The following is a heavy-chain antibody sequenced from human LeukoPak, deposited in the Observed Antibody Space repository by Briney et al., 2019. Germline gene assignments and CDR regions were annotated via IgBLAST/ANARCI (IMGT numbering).Heavy chain of an antibody. Sequence: PGGSLRLSCTASGFTVRSNYMLWVRQAPGKGLECVSVIYSDGSAYYADSVKGRFTISRDSPMNTLFLQMNSLRAEDTAMYYCAGALYYNYYETRYFAYWGQGTPVTVSS. CDR1: GFTVRSNY. CDR3: AGALYYNYYETRYFAY. CDR2: IYSDGSA. J-gene: IGHJ4*02. V-gene: IGHV3-53*01. D-gene: IGHD3-22*01.